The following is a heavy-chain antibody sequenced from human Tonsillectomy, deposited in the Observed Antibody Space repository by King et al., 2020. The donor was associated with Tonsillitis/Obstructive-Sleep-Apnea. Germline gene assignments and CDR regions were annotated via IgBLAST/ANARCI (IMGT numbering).Heavy chain of an antibody. CDR1: GGSISSYY. V-gene: IGHV4-59*01. J-gene: IGHJ3*02. CDR3: AREGAVMNAFDI. CDR2: IYYSGGT. D-gene: IGHD2-8*01. Sequence: QLQESGPGLVKPSETLSLTCTVSGGSISSYYWSWLRQPPGKGLACIGYIYYSGGTNYSPSLKSRVTISVDTSKTQVSLKLSSVTAADTAVYYCAREGAVMNAFDIWGQGTMVTVSS.